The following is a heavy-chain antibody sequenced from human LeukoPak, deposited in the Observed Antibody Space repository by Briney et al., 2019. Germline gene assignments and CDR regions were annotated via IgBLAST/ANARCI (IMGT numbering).Heavy chain of an antibody. CDR1: GGSISSYF. Sequence: SETLFLTCTVSGGSISSYFWSSIRQPPGKGLEWIGYIYYSGSTNYNPSLKSRVTISVDTSKNQFSLKLSSVTAADTAVYYCASGYGSGSYRDAFDIWGQGTMVTVSS. J-gene: IGHJ3*02. CDR2: IYYSGST. V-gene: IGHV4-59*01. D-gene: IGHD3-10*01. CDR3: ASGYGSGSYRDAFDI.